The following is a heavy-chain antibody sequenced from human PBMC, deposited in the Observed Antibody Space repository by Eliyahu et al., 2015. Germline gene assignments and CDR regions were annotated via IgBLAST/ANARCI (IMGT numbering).Heavy chain of an antibody. D-gene: IGHD1-26*01. Sequence: QVTLXESGPALVKPTQTLTLTCTFSGFSLXXSGMRVSWIRQPPGKALEWLARIDWDDDKFYXTSLKTRLTISKDTSKNQVVLTMTNMDPVDTATYYCARMKGGATYYFDYWGQGTLVTVSS. CDR3: ARMKGGATYYFDY. CDR1: GFSLXXSGMR. J-gene: IGHJ4*02. V-gene: IGHV2-70*04. CDR2: IDWDDDK.